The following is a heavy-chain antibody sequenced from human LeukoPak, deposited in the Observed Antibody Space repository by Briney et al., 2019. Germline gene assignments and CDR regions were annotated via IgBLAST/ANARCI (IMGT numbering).Heavy chain of an antibody. D-gene: IGHD1-1*01. J-gene: IGHJ4*02. Sequence: GGSLRLSCATSGFIFSNYDMHWVRQAPGRGLEWVAFIRYDGLNKYYGDSVKGRFTISRDNSNNTLFVQMNSLRAEDTAVYYCAKSRSGSANWALQIFDNWGQGALVTVSS. CDR2: IRYDGLNK. CDR3: AKSRSGSANWALQIFDN. CDR1: GFIFSNYD. V-gene: IGHV3-30*02.